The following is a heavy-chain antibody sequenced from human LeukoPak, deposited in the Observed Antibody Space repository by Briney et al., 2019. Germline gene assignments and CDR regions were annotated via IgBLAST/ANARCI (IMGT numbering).Heavy chain of an antibody. CDR1: EYTFIDYY. J-gene: IGHJ4*02. Sequence: ASVKVSCKASEYTFIDYYIHWVRQAPGQGLEWMGWINPNSGGTNYAQKFQGRVTMTRDTSISTAYMELSRLRSDDTAVYYCARDMFHRYFDYWGQGTLVTVSS. D-gene: IGHD3-10*02. CDR3: ARDMFHRYFDY. V-gene: IGHV1-2*02. CDR2: INPNSGGT.